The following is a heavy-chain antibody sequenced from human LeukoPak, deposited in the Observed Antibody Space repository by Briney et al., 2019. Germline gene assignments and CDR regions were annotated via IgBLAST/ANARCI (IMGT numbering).Heavy chain of an antibody. J-gene: IGHJ4*02. CDR2: INPNSGGT. D-gene: IGHD3-10*01. V-gene: IGHV1-2*02. CDR3: ARVPELLWFGEFPY. CDR1: GYTFTCYY. Sequence: GASVKVSCKASGYTFTCYYMHWVRQAPGQGLEWMGWINPNSGGTNYAQKFQGRVTMTRDTSISTAYMELSRLRSDDTAVYYCARVPELLWFGEFPYWGQGTLVTVSS.